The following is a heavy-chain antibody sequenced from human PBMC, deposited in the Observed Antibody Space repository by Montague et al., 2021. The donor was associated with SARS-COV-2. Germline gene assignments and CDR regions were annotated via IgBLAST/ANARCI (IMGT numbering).Heavy chain of an antibody. V-gene: IGHV4-4*07. CDR3: ARSVLAINMIVVLITEGNYYFDY. CDR2: IYRSGST. J-gene: IGHJ4*01. D-gene: IGHD3-22*01. CDR1: GGSIRDFY. Sequence: SETLSLTCSVSGGSIRDFYWTWIRQAAGGGLEWIGRIYRSGSTNYNPSLKSRASMSVDTSKMQISLNLRSVTAADTAVYYCARSVLAINMIVVLITEGNYYFDYGAHGTRVTVSS.